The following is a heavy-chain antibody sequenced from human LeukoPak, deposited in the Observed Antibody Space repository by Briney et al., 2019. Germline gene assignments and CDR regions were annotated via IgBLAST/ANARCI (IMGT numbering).Heavy chain of an antibody. D-gene: IGHD3-3*01. CDR1: GFTFSDHY. Sequence: QPGGSLRLSCAASGFTFSDHYMDWVRQAPGKGLEWVSAISGSGGSTYYADSVKGRFTISRDNSKNTLYLQMNSLRAEDTAVYYCALFRGLDFWSAHETVTSSYWGQGTLVTVSS. CDR2: ISGSGGST. CDR3: ALFRGLDFWSAHETVTSSY. J-gene: IGHJ4*02. V-gene: IGHV3-23*01.